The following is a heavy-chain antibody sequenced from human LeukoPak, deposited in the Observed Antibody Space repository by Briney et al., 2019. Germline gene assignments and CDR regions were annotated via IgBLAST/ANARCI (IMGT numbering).Heavy chain of an antibody. CDR3: TRGQSYCGADCYSD. D-gene: IGHD2-21*02. CDR2: MYTGGGR. CDR1: GFSVSNYY. V-gene: IGHV3-66*01. J-gene: IGHJ4*02. Sequence: DGSLTLSCPASGFSVSNYYMSWVRQPPGKALEWASVMYTGGGRYYGDSVKGRFTISRDNSKNTVFLQMNSLRVEDTALYYCTRGQSYCGADCYSDWGQGTLVTVSS.